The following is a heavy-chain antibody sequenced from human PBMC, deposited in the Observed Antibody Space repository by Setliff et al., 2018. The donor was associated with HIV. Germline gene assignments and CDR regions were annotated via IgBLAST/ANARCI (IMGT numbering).Heavy chain of an antibody. Sequence: GESLKISCTAAGFTFSNYYMHWVRQAPGKGLVWVSHINGDGTNTVYADSVKGRFTISRDNAKSTLYLQMDSLRAEDTAVYYCARVDSSGRYGRFDYWGQGTLVTVSS. V-gene: IGHV3-74*01. CDR1: GFTFSNYY. D-gene: IGHD6-19*01. CDR3: ARVDSSGRYGRFDY. J-gene: IGHJ4*02. CDR2: INGDGTNT.